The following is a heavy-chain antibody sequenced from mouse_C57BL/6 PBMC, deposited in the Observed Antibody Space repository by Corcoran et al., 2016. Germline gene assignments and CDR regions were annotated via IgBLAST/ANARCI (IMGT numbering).Heavy chain of an antibody. Sequence: QVQLKQSGAELVGPGASVKLSCMASGYTFTDYYIKWVKQRPGQGLEWIARIYPGSGNTYYNEKFKGKATLTAEKSSSTAYMQLSSLTSEDSAVYFCARSYGSSWFAYWCQGTLVTVSA. D-gene: IGHD1-1*01. J-gene: IGHJ3*01. CDR3: ARSYGSSWFAY. CDR2: IYPGSGNT. V-gene: IGHV1-76*01. CDR1: GYTFTDYY.